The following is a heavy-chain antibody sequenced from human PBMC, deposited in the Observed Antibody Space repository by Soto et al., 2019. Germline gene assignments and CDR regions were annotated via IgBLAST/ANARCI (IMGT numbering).Heavy chain of an antibody. CDR2: ISAYNGNT. Sequence: QVQLVQSGAEVKKPGASVKVSCKASGYTFTSYGISWVRQAPGQGLEWMGWISAYNGNTNYAQKFQGRVTMTTDTSTSTAYMELRSLRSDDTAVYHCARDGEVFWSGYKYYYGMDVWGQGTTVTVSS. D-gene: IGHD3-3*01. V-gene: IGHV1-18*01. CDR3: ARDGEVFWSGYKYYYGMDV. CDR1: GYTFTSYG. J-gene: IGHJ6*02.